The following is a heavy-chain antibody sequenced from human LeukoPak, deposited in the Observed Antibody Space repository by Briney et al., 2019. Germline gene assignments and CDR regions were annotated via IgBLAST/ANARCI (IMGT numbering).Heavy chain of an antibody. Sequence: SETLSLTCAVYGGSFSGYYWSWIRQPPGKGLEWIGEINHSGSTNYNPSLKSRVTISVGTSKNQFSLKLSSVTAADTAVYYCARGRRGGYNYVLDYWGQGTLVTVSS. CDR3: ARGRRGGYNYVLDY. D-gene: IGHD5-12*01. J-gene: IGHJ4*02. CDR2: INHSGST. CDR1: GGSFSGYY. V-gene: IGHV4-34*01.